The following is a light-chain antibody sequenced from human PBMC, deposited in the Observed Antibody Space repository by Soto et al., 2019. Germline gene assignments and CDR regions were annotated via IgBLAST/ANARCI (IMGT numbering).Light chain of an antibody. CDR3: QQYGSSPIT. Sequence: DIQMTQSPSSLFASVGDSVTITCRASQTITTYLNWYRQKPGKAPKLLIYAASSLQSGVPSRFSGSGSETEFTLTISRLEPEDFAVYYCQQYGSSPITFGQGTRLEIK. V-gene: IGKV1-39*01. CDR1: QTITTY. J-gene: IGKJ5*01. CDR2: AAS.